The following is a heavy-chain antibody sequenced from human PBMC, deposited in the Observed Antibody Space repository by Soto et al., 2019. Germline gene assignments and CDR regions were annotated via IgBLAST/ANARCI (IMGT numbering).Heavy chain of an antibody. CDR3: ARARYMGSVYYYGMDV. J-gene: IGHJ6*02. Sequence: LGESLRISCKGSGYRFTSYGSGWVRQMPGKGLDWMGIIYPGDSDTRYSPSFQGQVTISADKSISTAYLQWSSLKASDTAMYYCARARYMGSVYYYGMDVWGQGTTVTVSS. V-gene: IGHV5-51*01. D-gene: IGHD1-26*01. CDR2: IYPGDSDT. CDR1: GYRFTSYG.